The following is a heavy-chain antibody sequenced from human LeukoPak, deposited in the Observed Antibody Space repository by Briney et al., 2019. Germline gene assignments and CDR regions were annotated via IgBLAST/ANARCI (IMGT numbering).Heavy chain of an antibody. J-gene: IGHJ6*02. CDR3: ARERCSGGSCYSPDYYYGMDV. Sequence: ASVKVSCKASGGTFSSYAISWVRQAPGQGLEWMGWINPNSGGTNYAQKFQGRVTMTRDTSISTAYMELSRLRSDDTAVYYCARERCSGGSCYSPDYYYGMDVWGQGTTVTVSS. CDR2: INPNSGGT. CDR1: GGTFSSYA. D-gene: IGHD2-15*01. V-gene: IGHV1-2*02.